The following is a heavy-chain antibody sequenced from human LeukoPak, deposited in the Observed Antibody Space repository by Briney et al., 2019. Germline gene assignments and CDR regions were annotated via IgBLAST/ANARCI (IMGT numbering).Heavy chain of an antibody. Sequence: SVKVSCKASGGTFSSYAISWVRQAPGQGLEWMGRIIPILGIANYAQKFQGRVTITAEKSTSTAYMELSSLRSEDTAVYYCARGATVTRVDYWGQGTLVTVSS. CDR2: IIPILGIA. D-gene: IGHD4-17*01. CDR3: ARGATVTRVDY. J-gene: IGHJ4*02. V-gene: IGHV1-69*04. CDR1: GGTFSSYA.